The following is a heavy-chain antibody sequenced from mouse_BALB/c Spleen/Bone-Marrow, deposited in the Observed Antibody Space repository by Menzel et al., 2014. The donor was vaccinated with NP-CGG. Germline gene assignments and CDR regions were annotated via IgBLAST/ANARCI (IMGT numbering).Heavy chain of an antibody. CDR2: ISSGGGYT. Sequence: EVKLQESGGDLVKPGGSLKLSCAASGFTFSTYGMSWVRQTPDKRLEWVATISSGGGYTYYPDSVKGRFTISRDNAKNTLCLKMSSLKSEDTAMYYCTRQGSWDRYAMDYWGQGTSVTVSS. CDR1: GFTFSTYG. J-gene: IGHJ4*01. D-gene: IGHD1-1*02. CDR3: TRQGSWDRYAMDY. V-gene: IGHV5-6*01.